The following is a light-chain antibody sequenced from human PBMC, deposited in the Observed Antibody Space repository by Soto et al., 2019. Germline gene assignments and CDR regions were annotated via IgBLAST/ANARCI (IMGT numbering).Light chain of an antibody. V-gene: IGLV2-11*01. CDR2: DVS. CDR1: SSDVGRYNY. Sequence: QSVLTQPRSVSGSPGQSVPISCNGTSSDVGRYNYVSWYQPHSGKGPKLIVYDVSSRPSVVPYRFSVSKSDNTASLTISGLQAEDEADYYCSSYAGNYVYVFGSGTKVTVL. CDR3: SSYAGNYVYV. J-gene: IGLJ1*01.